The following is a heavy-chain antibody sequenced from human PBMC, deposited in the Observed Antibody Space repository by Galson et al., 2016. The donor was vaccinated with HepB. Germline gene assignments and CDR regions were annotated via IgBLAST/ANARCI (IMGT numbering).Heavy chain of an antibody. D-gene: IGHD5-18*01. V-gene: IGHV3-23*01. CDR1: GFTFSTHA. J-gene: IGHJ4*02. CDR2: ISGTGGRR. Sequence: SLRLSCAASGFTFSTHAMSWVRQAPGKGLEWVSAISGTGGRRDYADSVKGRFTISRDNLKNTVHLQMDSLRAEDTALYYCATSNSYGYVHWGQGALVTVSS. CDR3: ATSNSYGYVH.